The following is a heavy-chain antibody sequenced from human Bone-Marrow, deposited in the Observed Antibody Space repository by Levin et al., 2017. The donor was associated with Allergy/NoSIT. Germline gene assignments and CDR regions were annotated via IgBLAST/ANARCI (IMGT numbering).Heavy chain of an antibody. D-gene: IGHD3/OR15-3a*01. CDR2: INTSGDAK. V-gene: IGHV3-48*04. Sequence: LSLTCAASGFIFSSYSMNWVRQAPGKGLEWLSYINTSGDAKTHADSVRGRFTISRDNTENSLYLQMNSLRAEDTAVYFCVRDKDYAFDIWGQGSMVAVSS. CDR3: VRDKDYAFDI. J-gene: IGHJ3*02. CDR1: GFIFSSYS.